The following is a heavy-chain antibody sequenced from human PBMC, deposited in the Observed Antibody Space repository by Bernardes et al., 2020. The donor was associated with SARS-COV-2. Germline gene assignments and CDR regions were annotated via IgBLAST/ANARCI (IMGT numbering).Heavy chain of an antibody. J-gene: IGHJ5*02. CDR1: GGSISSDY. D-gene: IGHD3-3*01. Sequence: SETLSLTCTVSGGSISSDYWSWIRQPAGKGLEWIGRIYSTGTTNYNPSLKSRVTMSVDTSKNQFSLKVTSVTAADTAVYYCARHFTGHITIFGVVTLSNWFDPWGQGIFVTVSS. CDR3: ARHFTGHITIFGVVTLSNWFDP. V-gene: IGHV4-4*07. CDR2: IYSTGTT.